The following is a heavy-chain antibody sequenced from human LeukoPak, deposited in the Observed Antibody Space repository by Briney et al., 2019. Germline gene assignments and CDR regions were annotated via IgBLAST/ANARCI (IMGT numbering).Heavy chain of an antibody. J-gene: IGHJ6*02. CDR3: ASYLTSSPSGMDV. CDR1: GFTLCRYW. Sequence: GGSLRLSCAASGFTLCRYWMDWVRQAPGKGPVWVSRISTDGSSTSYADSVKGRFTISRDNGKNTLYLQLNSLRAEDTAVYYCASYLTSSPSGMDVWGQGTTVTVS. V-gene: IGHV3-74*01. CDR2: ISTDGSST. D-gene: IGHD2/OR15-2a*01.